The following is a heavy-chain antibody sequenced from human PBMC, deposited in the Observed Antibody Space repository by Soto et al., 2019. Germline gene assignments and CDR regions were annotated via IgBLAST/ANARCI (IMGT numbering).Heavy chain of an antibody. J-gene: IGHJ4*02. CDR3: AGYLNDYVWGSYSDY. CDR2: IYPGDSDT. CDR1: GYSFTSYW. Sequence: GESLKISCKGSGYSFTSYWIGWVRQMPGKGLEWMGIIYPGDSDTRYSPSFQGQVTISADKSISTAYLQWSSLKASDTAMYYCAGYLNDYVWGSYSDYWGQGTLVTVSS. D-gene: IGHD3-16*01. V-gene: IGHV5-51*01.